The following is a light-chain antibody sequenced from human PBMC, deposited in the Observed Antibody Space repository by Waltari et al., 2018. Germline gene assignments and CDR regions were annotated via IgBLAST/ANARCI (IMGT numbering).Light chain of an antibody. CDR1: SLRTSY. V-gene: IGLV3-19*01. J-gene: IGLJ2*01. CDR2: GKN. Sequence: SSELTQDPAVSVALGQTVRITCQGASLRTSYARWYQQKSGQAPILVLFGKNKRPAGIPDRCAGYNSESTTSLTITGAQAEDEADYYCSSRDSSASHVLFAGGTKVTVL. CDR3: SSRDSSASHVL.